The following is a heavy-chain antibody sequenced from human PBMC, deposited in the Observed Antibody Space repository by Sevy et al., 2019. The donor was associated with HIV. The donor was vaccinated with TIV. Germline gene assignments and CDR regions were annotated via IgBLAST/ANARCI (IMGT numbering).Heavy chain of an antibody. J-gene: IGHJ6*02. CDR1: GFTFSSYW. CDR3: ARESGYYGSGTSCSSYVKEYSYGMDV. V-gene: IGHV3-7*03. CDR2: IKQDGSEK. Sequence: GGSLRLSCVASGFTFSSYWMTWVRQAPGKGLEWVANIKQDGSEKYYVDSVKGRFTISRDNAKKSLYLEGTGLRDEDTAVYYCARESGYYGSGTSCSSYVKEYSYGMDVWGQGTTVTVSS. D-gene: IGHD2-2*01.